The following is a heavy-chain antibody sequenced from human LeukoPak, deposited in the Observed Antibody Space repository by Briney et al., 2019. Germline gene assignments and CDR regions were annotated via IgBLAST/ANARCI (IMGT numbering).Heavy chain of an antibody. D-gene: IGHD1-1*01. CDR2: IHYSGST. CDR3: ARQAERTLGPQDDY. J-gene: IGHJ4*02. V-gene: IGHV4-39*01. CDR1: GASISSSSYY. Sequence: SSETLSLTCTVSGASISSSSYYWGWIRQPPGKGPEWIGSIHYSGSTYYNPSLTSRVTISVDTSKNQLFLKLNSVTAADTAVYYCARQAERTLGPQDDYWGQGTLVTVSS.